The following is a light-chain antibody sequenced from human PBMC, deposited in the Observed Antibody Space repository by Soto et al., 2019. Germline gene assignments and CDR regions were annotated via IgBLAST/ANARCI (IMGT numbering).Light chain of an antibody. V-gene: IGKV3-20*01. CDR2: GAA. CDR1: QIVRGSQ. Sequence: DIVLTQSPGTLSLSPGDRATLSCRASQIVRGSQLSWYQQIPGQAPRLLTYGAASRDTGIPDRFSGSGFGTDFTLIISRLEPEDFAVYYCQQYYNSPFSFGQGTRLE. CDR3: QQYYNSPFS. J-gene: IGKJ5*01.